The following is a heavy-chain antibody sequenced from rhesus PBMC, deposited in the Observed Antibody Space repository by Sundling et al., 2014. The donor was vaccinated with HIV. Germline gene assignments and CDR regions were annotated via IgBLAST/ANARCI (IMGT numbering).Heavy chain of an antibody. CDR3: ATYDEYSKSFDY. CDR1: GFTFTTYV. CDR2: IDSVGGST. Sequence: EVELVETGGGLVQPGGSLKLSCAASGFTFTTYVMNWVRQTPGKGLEWVSVIDSVGGSTDYADSVKGRFTISRDNSKNTVSLQMNSLRAEDTAVYYCATYDEYSKSFDYWGQGVLVTVSS. D-gene: IGHD4-23*01. V-gene: IGHV3S42*01. J-gene: IGHJ4*01.